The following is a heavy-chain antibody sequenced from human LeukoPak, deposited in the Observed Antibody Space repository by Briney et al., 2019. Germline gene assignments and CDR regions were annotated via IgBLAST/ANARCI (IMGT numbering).Heavy chain of an antibody. CDR3: ARDIGRPEGGYYYMDV. CDR1: GVTFDSPD. D-gene: IGHD1-26*01. J-gene: IGHJ6*03. Sequence: ASVKVSCKASGVTFDSPDISWVRQAPGQGLEWMGGIIPIFGSAIYAQKFQGRVTITADTSTSTAYMELTSLRSEDTAMYYCARDIGRPEGGYYYMDVWGKGTTVIVSS. V-gene: IGHV1-69*06. CDR2: IIPIFGSA.